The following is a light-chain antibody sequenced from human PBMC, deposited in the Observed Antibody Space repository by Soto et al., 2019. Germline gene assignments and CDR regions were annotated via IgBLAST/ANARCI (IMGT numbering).Light chain of an antibody. Sequence: EIVMTQSPATLSVSPGERATLSCRASQRVSNNLAWYQQKPGQAPRLLIYAASSRATGIPARFSGSGSGTEFTLTISSLQSEDFAVYYCQQYNNWPPRTFGQGTKVEMK. CDR3: QQYNNWPPRT. CDR1: QRVSNN. CDR2: AAS. V-gene: IGKV3-15*01. J-gene: IGKJ1*01.